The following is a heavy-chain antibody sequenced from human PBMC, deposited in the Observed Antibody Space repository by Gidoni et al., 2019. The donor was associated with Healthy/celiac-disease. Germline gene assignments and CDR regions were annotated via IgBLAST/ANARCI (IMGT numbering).Heavy chain of an antibody. CDR1: GGSISSSSYY. Sequence: QLQLQESGPGLVKPSEPLSLTCTVSGGSISSSSYYWGWIRQPPGKGLEWIGSIYYSGSTYYNPSLKSRVTISVDTSKNQFSLKLSSVTAADTAVYYCARDPFPFRVAAAGWYFDLWGRGTLVTVSS. V-gene: IGHV4-39*07. D-gene: IGHD6-13*01. CDR2: IYYSGST. J-gene: IGHJ2*01. CDR3: ARDPFPFRVAAAGWYFDL.